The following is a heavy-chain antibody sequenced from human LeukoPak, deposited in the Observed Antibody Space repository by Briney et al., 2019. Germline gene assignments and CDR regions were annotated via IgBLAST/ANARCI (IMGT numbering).Heavy chain of an antibody. CDR2: ISGSGGST. CDR3: ARDPPVVVVAADDNWFDP. Sequence: SGGSLRLSCAASGFTFSSYAMSWVRQAPGKGLEWVSAISGSGGSTYYADSVKGRFTISRDNSKNTLYLQMNSLRAEDTAVYYCARDPPVVVVAADDNWFDPWGQGTLVAVSS. J-gene: IGHJ5*02. V-gene: IGHV3-23*01. CDR1: GFTFSSYA. D-gene: IGHD2-15*01.